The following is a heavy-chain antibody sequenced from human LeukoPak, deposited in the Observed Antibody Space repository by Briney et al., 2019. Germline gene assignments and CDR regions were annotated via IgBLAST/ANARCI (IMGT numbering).Heavy chain of an antibody. CDR3: ARGSIVVVPAAIQGVGGMDV. D-gene: IGHD2-2*02. J-gene: IGHJ6*02. Sequence: SETLSLTCAVYGGSFSGYYWSWIRQPPGKGLEWIGEINHSGSTNYNPSLKSRVTISVDTSKNQFSLKLSSVTAADTAVYYCARGSIVVVPAAIQGVGGMDVRGQGTTVTVSS. CDR1: GGSFSGYY. CDR2: INHSGST. V-gene: IGHV4-34*01.